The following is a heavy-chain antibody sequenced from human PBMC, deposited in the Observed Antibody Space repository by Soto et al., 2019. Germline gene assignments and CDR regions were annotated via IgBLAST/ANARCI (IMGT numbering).Heavy chain of an antibody. CDR2: VNHSGST. CDR3: ARVRMTTATFYYYYAMDV. V-gene: IGHV4-34*01. J-gene: IGHJ6*02. CDR1: GGSFSAYY. D-gene: IGHD4-17*01. Sequence: LSLTCAVYGGSFSAYYWSWIRQPPGKGLEWIGEVNHSGSTNYNPSLKSRVTISIDTSKNQFSLKLSSVTAADTAVYYCARVRMTTATFYYYYAMDVWGQGTTVTVSS.